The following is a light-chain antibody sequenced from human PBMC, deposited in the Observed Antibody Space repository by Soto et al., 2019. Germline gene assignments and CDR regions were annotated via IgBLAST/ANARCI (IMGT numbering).Light chain of an antibody. Sequence: EIVMTQSPATLSVSPGERATLSCRASQSVSSNLAWYQQKPGQAPRLLIYGASTSATGIPARFSGSGSGTEFTLTISSLQSEDFAVYYCQQYNNWPLWTFGRRIKVEIK. CDR1: QSVSSN. CDR3: QQYNNWPLWT. V-gene: IGKV3-15*01. CDR2: GAS. J-gene: IGKJ1*01.